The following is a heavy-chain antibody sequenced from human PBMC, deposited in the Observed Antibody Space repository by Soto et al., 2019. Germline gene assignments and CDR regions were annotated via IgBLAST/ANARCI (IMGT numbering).Heavy chain of an antibody. V-gene: IGHV4-4*02. CDR3: ARDFPYYDFWSGYYKRGLGMDV. J-gene: IGHJ6*02. D-gene: IGHD3-3*01. CDR1: GGSISSSNW. CDR2: TYHSGST. Sequence: SETLSLTCAVSGGSISSSNWWSWVRQPPGKGLEWIGETYHSGSTNYNPSLKSRVTISVDKSKNQFSLKLSSVTATDTAVYYCARDFPYYDFWSGYYKRGLGMDVWGQGTTVTVSS.